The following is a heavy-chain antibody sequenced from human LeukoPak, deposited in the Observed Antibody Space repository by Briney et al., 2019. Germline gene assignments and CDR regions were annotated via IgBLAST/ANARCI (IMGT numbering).Heavy chain of an antibody. Sequence: GGSLRLSCATSGFTFSNAWMNWVRQAPGKGLEWVGRIRSNSDGGTIDYAAPVKGRFTLSRDDSKTTLYLQMNSQQTEDTAVYYCAKDRLELRPTHFDYWGQGTLVTVSS. J-gene: IGHJ4*02. CDR3: AKDRLELRPTHFDY. CDR2: IRSNSDGGTI. D-gene: IGHD1-7*01. CDR1: GFTFSNAW. V-gene: IGHV3-15*07.